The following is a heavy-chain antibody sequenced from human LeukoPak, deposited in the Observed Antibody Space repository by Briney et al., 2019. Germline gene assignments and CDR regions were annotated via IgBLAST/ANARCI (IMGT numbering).Heavy chain of an antibody. D-gene: IGHD6-19*01. J-gene: IGHJ4*02. CDR2: INPNTGDT. CDR3: ARVSSGWYYFDY. CDR1: GYTFTGYY. Sequence: ASVKVSCKASGYTFTGYYIHWVRQAPGQGLEWMGWINPNTGDTNYAQKFQGRVTMTRDTSTSTVYMELSSLRSEDTAVYYCARVSSGWYYFDYWGQGTLVTVSS. V-gene: IGHV1-2*02.